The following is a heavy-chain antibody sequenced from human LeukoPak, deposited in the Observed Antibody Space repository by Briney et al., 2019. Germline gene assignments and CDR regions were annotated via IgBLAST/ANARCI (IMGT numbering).Heavy chain of an antibody. CDR1: GYTFTSYY. J-gene: IGHJ6*02. CDR3: ARDQALHIAVAEDPNTYYYYGMDV. Sequence: GASVKVSCKASGYTFTSYYMHWVRQAPGQGLEWMGWINPNSGGTNYAQKFQGWVTMTRDTSISTAYMELSRLRSDDTAVYYCARDQALHIAVAEDPNTYYYYGMDVWGQGTTVTVSS. V-gene: IGHV1-2*04. CDR2: INPNSGGT. D-gene: IGHD6-19*01.